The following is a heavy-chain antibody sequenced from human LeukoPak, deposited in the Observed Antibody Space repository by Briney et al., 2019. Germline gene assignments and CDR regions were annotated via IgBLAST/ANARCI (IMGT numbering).Heavy chain of an antibody. Sequence: GESLKISCKGSGYNFTTYWIGWVRQMPGKGLEWMGSIYPGDSDSSYSPSFQGQVSISVDKSVRTAYLQWSSLKASDTAMYYCARLASLWHPFDPWGQGTLVTVSS. D-gene: IGHD2/OR15-2a*01. CDR2: IYPGDSDS. J-gene: IGHJ5*02. CDR1: GYNFTTYW. CDR3: ARLASLWHPFDP. V-gene: IGHV5-51*01.